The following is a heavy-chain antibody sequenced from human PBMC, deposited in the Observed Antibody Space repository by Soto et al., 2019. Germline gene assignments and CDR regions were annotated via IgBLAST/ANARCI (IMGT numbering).Heavy chain of an antibody. CDR1: GFTFNNYG. CDR3: AKDQARAASHGID. Sequence: QVQLVESGGGVVQPGRSLRLSCAASGFTFNNYGIHWARQAPGKGLEWVAAISNDGSDKYYADSVKGRLTISRDNSKNTVFLQMISLRAEDTAVYYCAKDQARAASHGIDWGQGTMVTVSS. J-gene: IGHJ3*01. D-gene: IGHD6-13*01. V-gene: IGHV3-30*18. CDR2: ISNDGSDK.